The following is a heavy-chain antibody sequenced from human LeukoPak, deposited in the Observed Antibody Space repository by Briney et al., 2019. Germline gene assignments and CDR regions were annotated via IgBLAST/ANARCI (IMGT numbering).Heavy chain of an antibody. V-gene: IGHV1-18*01. CDR1: GYTFTSYG. Sequence: ASVKVSCKASGYTFTSYGISWVRQAPGQGLEWMGWINTYNGDTNYIQKFQGRVTVTTDTSTTTAYMESLRSDDTAVYYCARRGLDYWGQGTRSPSPQ. CDR2: INTYNGDT. J-gene: IGHJ4*02. D-gene: IGHD3-16*01. CDR3: ARRGLDY.